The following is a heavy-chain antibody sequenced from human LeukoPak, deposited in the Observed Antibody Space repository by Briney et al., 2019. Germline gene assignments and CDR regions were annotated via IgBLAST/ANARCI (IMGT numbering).Heavy chain of an antibody. CDR1: GFPFNVQT. D-gene: IGHD1-26*01. CDR2: MRQDGSEI. J-gene: IGHJ4*02. V-gene: IGHV3-7*01. Sequence: GGSLRLSCAASGFPFNVQTMSWVRQAPGKGLDWVASMRQDGSEIYYVDSVKGRFTISRDNPKNSLYLQMNSLRAEDTAVYYCARGGATRGRFENWGQGTLVTVSS. CDR3: ARGGATRGRFEN.